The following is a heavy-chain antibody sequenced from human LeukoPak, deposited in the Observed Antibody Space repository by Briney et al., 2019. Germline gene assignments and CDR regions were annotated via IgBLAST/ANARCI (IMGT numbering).Heavy chain of an antibody. CDR1: GGSISSYY. V-gene: IGHV4-59*01. CDR2: IYYSGST. CDR3: ARSGDIVATGYFDY. D-gene: IGHD5-12*01. J-gene: IGHJ4*02. Sequence: SETLSLTCTVSGGSISSYYWSWIRQPPGKGLGWIGYIYYSGSTNYNPSLKSRVTISVDTSKNQFSLKLSSVTAADTAVYYCARSGDIVATGYFDYWGQGTLVTVSS.